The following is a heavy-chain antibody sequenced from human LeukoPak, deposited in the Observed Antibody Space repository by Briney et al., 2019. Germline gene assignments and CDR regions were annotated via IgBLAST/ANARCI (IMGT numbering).Heavy chain of an antibody. J-gene: IGHJ4*02. CDR3: ARRGTSGSYLFDY. V-gene: IGHV3-23*01. D-gene: IGHD1-26*01. CDR1: GFTFSSYA. CDR2: ISGSGGST. Sequence: LPGGSLRLSCAASGFTFSSYAMSWVRQAPGKGLEWVSAISGSGGSTCYADSVKGRFTISRDNSKNTLYLQMNSLRAEDAAVYYCARRGTSGSYLFDYWGQGALVTVSS.